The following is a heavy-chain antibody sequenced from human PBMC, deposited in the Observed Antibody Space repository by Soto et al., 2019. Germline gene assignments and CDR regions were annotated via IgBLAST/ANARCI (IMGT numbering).Heavy chain of an antibody. V-gene: IGHV4-31*03. CDR1: GGSISSGGYY. Sequence: SETLSLTCTVSGGSISSGGYYWSWIRQHPGKGLEWIGYIYYSGSTYYNPSLKSRVTISVDTSKNQFSLKLSSVTAADTAVYYCARGNGYSNYAGVWGQGTTVTVSS. J-gene: IGHJ6*02. CDR3: ARGNGYSNYAGV. CDR2: IYYSGST. D-gene: IGHD4-4*01.